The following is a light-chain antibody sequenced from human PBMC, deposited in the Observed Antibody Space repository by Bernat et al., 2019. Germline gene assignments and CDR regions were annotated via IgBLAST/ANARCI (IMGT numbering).Light chain of an antibody. CDR1: SSDVGGYNY. CDR2: DVN. V-gene: IGLV2-11*01. Sequence: QSALTQPRSVSGSPGQSVTISCTGTSSDVGGYNYVSWYQQHPDKAPKLMIYDVNKRPSGVPDRFSGSKSDNTASLTISGLQAEDEADYYCCSYAGNTAWVFGGGTKVTVL. CDR3: CSYAGNTAWV. J-gene: IGLJ3*02.